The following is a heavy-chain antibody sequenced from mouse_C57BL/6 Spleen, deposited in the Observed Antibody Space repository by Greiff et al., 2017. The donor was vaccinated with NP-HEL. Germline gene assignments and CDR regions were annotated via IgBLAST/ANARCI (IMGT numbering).Heavy chain of an antibody. J-gene: IGHJ1*03. Sequence: EVQLVESGGGLVKPGGSLKLSCAASGFTFSSYTMSWVRQTPEKRLEWVATISGGGGNTYYPDSVKGRFTISRDNAKNTLYLQMSSLRSEDTALYYCARDYYGSSDWYFDVWGTGTTVTVSS. CDR2: ISGGGGNT. V-gene: IGHV5-9*01. CDR1: GFTFSSYT. D-gene: IGHD1-1*01. CDR3: ARDYYGSSDWYFDV.